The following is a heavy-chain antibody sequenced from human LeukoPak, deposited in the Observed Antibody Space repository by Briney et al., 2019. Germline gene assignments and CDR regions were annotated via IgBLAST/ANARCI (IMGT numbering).Heavy chain of an antibody. D-gene: IGHD3-9*01. V-gene: IGHV3-21*01. CDR3: ARDYDILTAYDAFDI. Sequence: SGGSLRLSCAASGFTFSSYSMNWVRQAPGKGLEWVSSISSSSSYIYYADSVKGRFTISRDNAKNSLYLQMNSLRAEDTAVYYCARDYDILTAYDAFDIWGQGTMVTVSS. CDR2: ISSSSSYI. CDR1: GFTFSSYS. J-gene: IGHJ3*02.